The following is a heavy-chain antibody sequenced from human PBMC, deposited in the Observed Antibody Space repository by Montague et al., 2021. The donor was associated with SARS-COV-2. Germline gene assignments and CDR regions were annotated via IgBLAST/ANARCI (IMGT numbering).Heavy chain of an antibody. CDR1: GGSFSGYY. CDR2: INHSGST. V-gene: IGHV4-34*01. J-gene: IGHJ4*02. Sequence: SETLSLTCAVYGGSFSGYYWSWIRQPPGKGLEWIGEINHSGSTNXNPSLKSRVTISVDTSKNQFSLKLSSVTAADTAIYYCATQAGGFTSGSLDYWGQGTLVTVSS. CDR3: ATQAGGFTSGSLDY. D-gene: IGHD6-13*01.